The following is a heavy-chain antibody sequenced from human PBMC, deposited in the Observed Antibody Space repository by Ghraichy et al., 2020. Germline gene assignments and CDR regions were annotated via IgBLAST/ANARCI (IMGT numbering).Heavy chain of an antibody. CDR1: EFTFDGYP. V-gene: IGHV3-23*01. CDR2: LGADGRST. CDR3: AKEGGRLGEGAFDV. J-gene: IGHJ3*01. D-gene: IGHD3-10*01. Sequence: GGSLRLSCAVSEFTFDGYPVTWVRQAPGKGLEWVSTLGADGRSTFYADSVKGRFTISRDKSKRTMYLQMNSLRADTAVYYCAKEGGRLGEGAFDVWGQGTKVTVSS.